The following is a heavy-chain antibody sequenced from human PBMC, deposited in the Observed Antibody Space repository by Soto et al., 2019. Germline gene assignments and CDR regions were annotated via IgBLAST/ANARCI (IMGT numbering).Heavy chain of an antibody. CDR3: ARDHAVAVAVLDAFDI. Sequence: GGSLRLSCAASGFTFSSYWMHWVCQAPGKGLVWVSRINSGGSSTSYADSVKGRFTISRDNAKNTLYLQMNSLRAEDTDVYYCARDHAVAVAVLDAFDIWGQGTMVTVSS. D-gene: IGHD6-19*01. J-gene: IGHJ3*02. V-gene: IGHV3-74*01. CDR2: INSGGSST. CDR1: GFTFSSYW.